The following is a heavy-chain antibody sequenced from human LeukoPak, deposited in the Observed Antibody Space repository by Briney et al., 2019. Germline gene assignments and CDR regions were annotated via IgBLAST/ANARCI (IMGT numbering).Heavy chain of an antibody. Sequence: GGSLRLSCAASGFTFSDYYMSWVRQAPGKGLEWLSYISSGSSYTNYADSVKGRFTISRDNAKNSLYLQMNSLRSEDTAVYYCARDLVRGTSDYWGQGTLVTVSS. CDR2: ISSGSSYT. D-gene: IGHD3-10*01. V-gene: IGHV3-11*06. CDR1: GFTFSDYY. CDR3: ARDLVRGTSDY. J-gene: IGHJ4*02.